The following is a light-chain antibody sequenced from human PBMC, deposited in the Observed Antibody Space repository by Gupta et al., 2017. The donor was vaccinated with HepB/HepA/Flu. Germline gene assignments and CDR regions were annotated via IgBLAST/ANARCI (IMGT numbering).Light chain of an antibody. V-gene: IGLV2-18*02. CDR2: EVT. J-gene: IGLJ2*01. CDR1: SSDIGTYNR. Sequence: QSALTQHPSVPGSPGTSVTISCTGTSSDIGTYNRVSWYQQPPGTAPKLMIYEVTHRPSGVPDRFSGSKSGNTASLTISGRQAADEADYYCSSYTMSRTVIFGGGTRLTVL. CDR3: SSYTMSRTVI.